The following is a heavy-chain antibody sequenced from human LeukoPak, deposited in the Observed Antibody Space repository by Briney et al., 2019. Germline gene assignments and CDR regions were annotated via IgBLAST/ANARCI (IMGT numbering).Heavy chain of an antibody. D-gene: IGHD2-15*01. CDR3: ARRVAATDAFDI. CDR1: GGSIGSSSYY. CDR2: IYYSGST. Sequence: PSETLSLTCTVSGGSIGSSSYYWGWIRQPPGKGLEWIGSIYYSGSTYYNPSLKSRVTISVDTSKNQFSLKLSSVTAADTAVYYCARRVAATDAFDIWGQGTMVTVSS. J-gene: IGHJ3*02. V-gene: IGHV4-39*01.